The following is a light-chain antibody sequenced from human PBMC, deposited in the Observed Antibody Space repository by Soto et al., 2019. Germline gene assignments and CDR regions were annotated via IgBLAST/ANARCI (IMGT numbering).Light chain of an antibody. J-gene: IGKJ1*01. CDR3: QDYYSSWT. Sequence: DIVMTQSPDSLAVSLGERATINCKSSQNNKNYLAWYQQKTGQPPKLLIDWASTRASGVPDRFSGSGSGTDFTLTISSLQAEDVGIYYCQDYYSSWTFGQVTKVEIK. CDR1: QNNKNY. CDR2: WAS. V-gene: IGKV4-1*01.